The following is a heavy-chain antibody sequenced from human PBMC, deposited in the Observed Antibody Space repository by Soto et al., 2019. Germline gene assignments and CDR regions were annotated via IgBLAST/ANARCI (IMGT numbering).Heavy chain of an antibody. V-gene: IGHV3-30-3*01. CDR2: LSYDGSNK. Sequence: PGGSLRLSCAASGFTFSSNAMHWVRQAPGKGLEWVAVLSYDGSNKYYADSVKGRFTISRDNAKNSLYLQMNSLRAEDTAVYYCARSGYEDPSYYDFWSGPLPYGMDVWGQGTTVTVSS. CDR1: GFTFSSNA. D-gene: IGHD3-3*01. CDR3: ARSGYEDPSYYDFWSGPLPYGMDV. J-gene: IGHJ6*02.